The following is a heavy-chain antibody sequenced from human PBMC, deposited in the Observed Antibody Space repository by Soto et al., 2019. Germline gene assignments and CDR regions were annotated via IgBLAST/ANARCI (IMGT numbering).Heavy chain of an antibody. J-gene: IGHJ4*02. D-gene: IGHD6-19*01. CDR2: INAYNGNT. CDR1: GYTFTSYG. CDR3: ARDHRQWLDAKGLDY. V-gene: IGHV1-18*01. Sequence: QVQLVQSGAEVKKPGASVKVSCKASGYTFTSYGISWVRQAPGQGLEWMGWINAYNGNTNYAQKLQGRVTMTTDTSTSTAYMEVRSLRSDDTAVYYCARDHRQWLDAKGLDYWGQGTLVTVSS.